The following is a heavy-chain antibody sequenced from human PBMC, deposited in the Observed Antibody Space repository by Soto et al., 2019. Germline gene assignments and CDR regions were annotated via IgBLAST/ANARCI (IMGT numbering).Heavy chain of an antibody. CDR3: GRCIQPSVPSATDV. CDR2: ISPFNGRR. Sequence: QVHLVQSGLEVRKPGASVRLSCKASGYTFTSHGISWVRQAPGQGRGWVGWISPFNGRRDIGDSFQGRVSLSTDAGSAYLEVRGLRFDDTAIYFCGRCIQPSVPSATDVWGQGTTVIVSS. V-gene: IGHV1-18*01. CDR1: GYTFTSHG. J-gene: IGHJ6*02. D-gene: IGHD1-1*01.